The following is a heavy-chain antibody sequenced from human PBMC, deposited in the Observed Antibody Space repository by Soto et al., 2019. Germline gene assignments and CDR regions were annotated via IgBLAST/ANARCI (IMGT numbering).Heavy chain of an antibody. CDR1: GYTFTSYY. Sequence: GASVKVSCKASGYTFTSYYMHWVRQAPGQGLEWMGIINPSGGSTSYAQKFQGRVTMTRDTSTSTVYMELSSLRSEDTAVYYCARGPQWLRFKGRWWFDPWGQGTLVTVSS. D-gene: IGHD5-12*01. CDR3: ARGPQWLRFKGRWWFDP. J-gene: IGHJ5*02. CDR2: INPSGGST. V-gene: IGHV1-46*03.